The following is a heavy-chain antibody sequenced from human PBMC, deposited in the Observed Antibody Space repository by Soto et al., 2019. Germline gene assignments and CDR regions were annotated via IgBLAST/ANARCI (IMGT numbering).Heavy chain of an antibody. CDR2: IYYSGST. CDR3: ARGILADTYWFDP. CDR1: GDSISSGDYY. D-gene: IGHD3-3*02. J-gene: IGHJ5*02. V-gene: IGHV4-30-4*01. Sequence: SETLSLTCTVSGDSISSGDYYWSWIRQPPGKGLEWIGYIYYSGSTYYNPSLKSRVTISVDTSKNQFSLKVTSVTAADTAAYYCARGILADTYWFDPWGQGTLVTVSS.